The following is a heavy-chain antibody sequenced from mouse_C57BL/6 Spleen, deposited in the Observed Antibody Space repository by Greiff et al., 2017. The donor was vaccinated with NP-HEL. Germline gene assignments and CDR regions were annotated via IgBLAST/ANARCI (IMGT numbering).Heavy chain of an antibody. V-gene: IGHV14-4*01. Sequence: EVQLQQSGAELVRPGASVKLSCTASGFNIKDDYMHWVKQRPEQGLEWIGWIDPENGDTEYASKFQGKATITADTSSNTAYLQLSSLTSEDTAVYYCTTTTVVDGAMDYWGQGTSVTVSS. J-gene: IGHJ4*01. CDR1: GFNIKDDY. D-gene: IGHD1-1*01. CDR2: IDPENGDT. CDR3: TTTTVVDGAMDY.